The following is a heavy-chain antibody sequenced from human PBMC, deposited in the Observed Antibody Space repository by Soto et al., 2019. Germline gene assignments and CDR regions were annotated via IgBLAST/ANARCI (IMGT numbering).Heavy chain of an antibody. D-gene: IGHD6-13*01. CDR1: GFTFSSYE. CDR2: ISSSGSTI. CDR3: ARREEAAGIGGYYYYYGMDV. V-gene: IGHV3-48*03. J-gene: IGHJ6*02. Sequence: GGSLRLSCAASGFTFSSYEMNWVRQAPGKGLEWVSYISSSGSTIYYADSVKGRFTISRDNAKNSLYLQMNSLRAEDTAVYYCARREEAAGIGGYYYYYGMDVWGQGTTVTVSS.